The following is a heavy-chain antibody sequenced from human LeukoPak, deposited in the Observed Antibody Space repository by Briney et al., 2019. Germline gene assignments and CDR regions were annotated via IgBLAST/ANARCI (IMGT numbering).Heavy chain of an antibody. CDR3: ARERKDYDFWSGYHYYYYGMDV. V-gene: IGHV1-18*01. J-gene: IGHJ6*02. Sequence: GASVKVSCKASGYTFTSYGISWVRQAPGQGLGWMGWISAYNGNTNYAQKRQGRVTMTTDTSTSTAYMELRSLRSDDTAVYYCARERKDYDFWSGYHYYYYGMDVWGQGTTVTVSS. D-gene: IGHD3-3*01. CDR1: GYTFTSYG. CDR2: ISAYNGNT.